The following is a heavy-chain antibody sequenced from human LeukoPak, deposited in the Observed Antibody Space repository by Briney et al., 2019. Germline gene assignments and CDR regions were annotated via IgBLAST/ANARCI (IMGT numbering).Heavy chain of an antibody. CDR1: GGSISSGAYY. CDR3: ARLIFGVVAYYFDY. Sequence: KPSQTLSLTCTVSGGSISSGAYYWSWIRQPPGKGLEWIGYIYHSGSTYYNPSLKSRVTMSVDTSKNQFSLKLSSVTAADTAVYYCARLIFGVVAYYFDYWGQGTLVTVSS. J-gene: IGHJ4*02. D-gene: IGHD3-3*01. V-gene: IGHV4-30-2*01. CDR2: IYHSGST.